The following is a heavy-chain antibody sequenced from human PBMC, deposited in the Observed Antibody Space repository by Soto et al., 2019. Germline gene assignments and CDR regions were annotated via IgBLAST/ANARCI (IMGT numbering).Heavy chain of an antibody. Sequence: GGSLRLSCTASGFTFGYYAMSWVRQAPGKGLEWVGFIRSKAYGGTTEYAASVKGRFTISRDDSKSIAYLQMNSLKTEDTAVYYCTRDLRGLFSSSPDLTLNWWGQGTQVTVSS. V-gene: IGHV3-49*04. D-gene: IGHD6-6*01. J-gene: IGHJ4*02. CDR3: TRDLRGLFSSSPDLTLNW. CDR2: IRSKAYGGTT. CDR1: GFTFGYYA.